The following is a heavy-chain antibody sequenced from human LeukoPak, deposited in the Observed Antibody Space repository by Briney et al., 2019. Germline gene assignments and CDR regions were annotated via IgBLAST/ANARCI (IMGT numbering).Heavy chain of an antibody. CDR2: IHTSGDT. J-gene: IGHJ5*02. D-gene: IGHD4-17*01. V-gene: IGHV3-53*01. Sequence: GGSLRLSCAASGLTGSHNYVSWVRQAPGKGLEWVSAIHTSGDTCYADSVKGRFTIFRDTSKNTLYLQINSLRVEDTAVYYCIVFGDSNHWGQGTLVTVSS. CDR3: IVFGDSNH. CDR1: GLTGSHNY.